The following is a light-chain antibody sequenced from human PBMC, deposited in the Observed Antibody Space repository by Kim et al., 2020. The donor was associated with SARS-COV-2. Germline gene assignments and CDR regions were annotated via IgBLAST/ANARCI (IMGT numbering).Light chain of an antibody. J-gene: IGKJ1*01. Sequence: EILLTQSPATLSVSPGERATLSCRTSQSVSGNLAWYQQKDGQAPRLLIYSASTRATGIPARFSGSGSGTEFTLTISSLQSEDIAIYFCQQNNDWLWTLGQGTKVDIK. CDR3: QQNNDWLWT. V-gene: IGKV3-15*01. CDR2: SAS. CDR1: QSVSGN.